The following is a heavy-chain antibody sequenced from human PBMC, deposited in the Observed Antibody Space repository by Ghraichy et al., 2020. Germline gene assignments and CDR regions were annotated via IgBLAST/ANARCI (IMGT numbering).Heavy chain of an antibody. CDR2: INPNSGGT. J-gene: IGHJ6*02. CDR1: GYTFTGYY. CDR3: AREEAFTIFGVVPRGGMDV. V-gene: IGHV1-2*06. Sequence: ASVKVSCKASGYTFTGYYMHWVRQAPGQGLEWMGRINPNSGGTNYAQKFQGRVTMTRDTSISTAYMELSRLRSDDTAVYYCAREEAFTIFGVVPRGGMDVWGQGTTVTVSS. D-gene: IGHD3-3*01.